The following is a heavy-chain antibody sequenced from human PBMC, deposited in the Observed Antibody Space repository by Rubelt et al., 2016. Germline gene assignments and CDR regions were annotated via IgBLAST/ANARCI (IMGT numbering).Heavy chain of an antibody. D-gene: IGHD6-6*01. V-gene: IGHV3-23*04. Sequence: EGQLVESGGGLVQPGGSLRLSCAASGFTFSNYAMSWVRQAAGKGLEWVSVLSGSGGSTYYAESVKGRLPISRNNSKNTLYLQMKSLRADDTAIYYCAKGRWDYSGSLDPYDYWGQGTLVTVSS. CDR1: GFTFSNYA. CDR2: LSGSGGST. CDR3: AKGRWDYSGSLDPYDY. J-gene: IGHJ4*02.